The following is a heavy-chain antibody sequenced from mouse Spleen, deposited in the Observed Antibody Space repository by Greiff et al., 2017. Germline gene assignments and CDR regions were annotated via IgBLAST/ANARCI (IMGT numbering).Heavy chain of an antibody. CDR3: ARAGLRGAWFAY. CDR2: ISDGGSYT. V-gene: IGHV5-4*02. D-gene: IGHD2-4*01. CDR1: GFTFSDYY. J-gene: IGHJ3*01. Sequence: EVKLVDSGGGLVKPGGSLKLSCAASGFTFSDYYMYWVRQTPEKRLEWVATISDGGSYTYYPDSVKGRFTISRDNAKNNLYLQMSSLKSEDTAMYYCARAGLRGAWFAYWGQGTLVTVSA.